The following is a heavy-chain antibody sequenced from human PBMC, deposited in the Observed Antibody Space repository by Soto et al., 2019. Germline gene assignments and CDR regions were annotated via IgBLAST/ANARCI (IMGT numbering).Heavy chain of an antibody. Sequence: PSETLSLTCTVSGGSIRDYYLGWIRQSPGKGLEWIGYIYYTGTTKYNPSLKSRVTISVDSSKNQFSLKLDSVTAADTAVYYCARLGGYYQAFDSWGQGTLVTVSS. D-gene: IGHD3-22*01. CDR2: IYYTGTT. V-gene: IGHV4-59*08. J-gene: IGHJ4*02. CDR1: GGSIRDYY. CDR3: ARLGGYYQAFDS.